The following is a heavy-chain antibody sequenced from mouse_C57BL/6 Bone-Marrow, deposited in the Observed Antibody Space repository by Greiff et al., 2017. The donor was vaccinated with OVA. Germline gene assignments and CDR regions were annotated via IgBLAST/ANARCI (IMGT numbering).Heavy chain of an antibody. Sequence: EVNVVESGGGLVQPGASLRLSCAASGFTFTDYYMSWVRQPPGKAPEWLAMIRNKANGYTTEYNASVKGRFTISRDNSQNLLYLEMTTLRAGASAAYYSVKAGRDYWGQGTTLTVSS. CDR1: GFTFTDYY. V-gene: IGHV7-4*01. CDR3: VKAGRDY. J-gene: IGHJ2*01. CDR2: IRNKANGYTT.